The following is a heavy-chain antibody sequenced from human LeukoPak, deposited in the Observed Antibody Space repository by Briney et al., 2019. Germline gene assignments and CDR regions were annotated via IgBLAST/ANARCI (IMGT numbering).Heavy chain of an antibody. Sequence: PSETLSLTCTVSGGSISSYYWSWIRQPPGKGLEWIGYIYYSGSTNYNPSLKSRVTISVDTSKNQFSLKLSPVTAADTAVYYCARGGYSYGSYYYYYYYMDVWGKGTTVTVSS. V-gene: IGHV4-59*01. CDR2: IYYSGST. J-gene: IGHJ6*03. CDR3: ARGGYSYGSYYYYYYYMDV. CDR1: GGSISSYY. D-gene: IGHD5-18*01.